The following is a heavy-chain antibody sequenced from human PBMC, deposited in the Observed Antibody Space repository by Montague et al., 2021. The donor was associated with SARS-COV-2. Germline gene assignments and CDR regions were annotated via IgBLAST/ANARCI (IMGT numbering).Heavy chain of an antibody. J-gene: IGHJ4*02. CDR1: GFSLSTSGMC. V-gene: IGHV2-70*01. CDR3: ARSHYDILTGYYTVFDY. CDR2: TDWDDDK. Sequence: VKPTQTLTLTCTFSGFSLSTSGMCVSCIRQPPGKALEWLALTDWDDDKYYGTSLKTRLTISKDTSKNQVVLTMTNMDPVDTATYYCARSHYDILTGYYTVFDYWGQGTLVTVSS. D-gene: IGHD3-9*01.